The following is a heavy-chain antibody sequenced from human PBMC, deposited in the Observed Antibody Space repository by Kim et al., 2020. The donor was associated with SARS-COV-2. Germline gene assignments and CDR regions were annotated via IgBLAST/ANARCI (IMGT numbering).Heavy chain of an antibody. V-gene: IGHV3-7*01. CDR2: EK. D-gene: IGHD3-3*01. CDR3: ARDLSYESDY. Sequence: EKYYVDSVKVRFNNCRDNAKNSLYLQMNSLRGEDTAGYYCARDLSYESDYWGQGTLVTVSS. J-gene: IGHJ4*02.